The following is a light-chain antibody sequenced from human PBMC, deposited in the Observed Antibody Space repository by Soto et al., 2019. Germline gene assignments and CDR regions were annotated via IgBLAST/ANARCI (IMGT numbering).Light chain of an antibody. J-gene: IGKJ1*01. CDR1: QSVSSNF. Sequence: EIVLTQSPGTLSLSPGERPTLSCRASQSVSSNFLAWYQQKPGQAPRLLIYGASSGATGIPNRFSGSGSGPAFPLTISRMEPEDFAVYYCQQHDTSPWTVGEGTKVEIK. V-gene: IGKV3-20*01. CDR2: GAS. CDR3: QQHDTSPWT.